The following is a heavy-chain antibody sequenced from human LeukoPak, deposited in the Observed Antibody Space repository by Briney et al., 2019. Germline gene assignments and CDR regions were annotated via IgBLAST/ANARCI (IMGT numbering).Heavy chain of an antibody. CDR2: FNLQGST. CDR3: AREGGPYRPLDY. Sequence: SETLSLTCDVSGGSITQTNYWTWVRQPPGKGLEWIGEFNLQGSTNYNPPLMRRVAISVDTSANQVSLQLTSVAAADTAVYYCAREGGPYRPLDYSGQGTLVTVSS. CDR1: GGSITQTNY. V-gene: IGHV4-4*02. J-gene: IGHJ4*02.